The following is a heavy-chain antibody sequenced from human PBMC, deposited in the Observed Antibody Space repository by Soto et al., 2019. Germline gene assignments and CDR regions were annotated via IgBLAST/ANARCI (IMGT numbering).Heavy chain of an antibody. D-gene: IGHD6-19*01. CDR2: IIPALDIE. CDR3: AAVAGTSAFVGYFEY. CDR1: GGTLSTYT. V-gene: IGHV1-69*02. J-gene: IGHJ4*02. Sequence: QGLLVQSGAEVKKPGSSVKVSCKAPGGTLSTYTLTWLRQAPGQGPEWMGRIIPALDIEEYAQQFQGRVTITADTSTSTAYMELHSLRSDDTVVYYCAAVAGTSAFVGYFEYWGQGTLVTVAS.